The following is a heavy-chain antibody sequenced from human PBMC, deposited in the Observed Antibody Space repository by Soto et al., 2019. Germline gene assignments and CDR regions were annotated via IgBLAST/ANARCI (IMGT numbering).Heavy chain of an antibody. Sequence: PSETLSLTCPVSGCSFTSNNWCTLVRQPPGQGLEWIGEIYRTGSTNYNPSLKSRVTISLDKSENQFSLKVTSLTAADTAVYYCARAGGDPYYFDYWGQGTLVTVS. D-gene: IGHD2-21*02. CDR1: GCSFTSNNW. CDR2: IYRTGST. V-gene: IGHV4-4*02. J-gene: IGHJ4*02. CDR3: ARAGGDPYYFDY.